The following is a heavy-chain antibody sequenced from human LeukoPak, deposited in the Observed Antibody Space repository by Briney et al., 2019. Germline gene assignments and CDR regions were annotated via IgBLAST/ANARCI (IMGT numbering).Heavy chain of an antibody. Sequence: GGSLRLSCAASGFTFSRCWMSWVRQAPGKGLEWVANIKQDGSEKYYVDSVKGRFTISRDNAKNSMYLQMNSLRAEDTAVYYCARETMGADIVVVPTPFDAFDLWGQGTMVTVSS. CDR1: GFTFSRCW. V-gene: IGHV3-7*01. CDR3: ARETMGADIVVVPTPFDAFDL. D-gene: IGHD2-2*01. CDR2: IKQDGSEK. J-gene: IGHJ3*01.